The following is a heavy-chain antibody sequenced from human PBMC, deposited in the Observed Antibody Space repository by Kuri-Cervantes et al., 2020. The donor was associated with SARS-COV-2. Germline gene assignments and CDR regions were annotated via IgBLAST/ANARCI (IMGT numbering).Heavy chain of an antibody. V-gene: IGHV4-39*07. Sequence: SETLSLTCTVSGGSISSSSYYWGWIRQLPGKGLEWIGSIYYSGSTYYNPSLKSRVTISVDTSKNQFSLKLSSVTAADTAVYYCARDRDGDNENDYWGQGTLVTVSS. CDR2: IYYSGST. D-gene: IGHD4/OR15-4a*01. J-gene: IGHJ4*02. CDR3: ARDRDGDNENDY. CDR1: GGSISSSSYY.